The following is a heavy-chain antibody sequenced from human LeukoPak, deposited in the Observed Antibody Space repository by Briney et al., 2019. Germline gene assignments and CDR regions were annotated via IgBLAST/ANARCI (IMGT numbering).Heavy chain of an antibody. J-gene: IGHJ4*02. CDR1: GGSISSSSYY. D-gene: IGHD1-26*01. Sequence: SETLSLTCTASGGSISSSSYYWGWIRQSPGKGLEWLGSIYYSESAYYNPSLKSRVTISVDTSKNQFSLKLSSVTAADTAVYYCARVWMGATSFDYWGQGTLVTVSS. CDR2: IYYSESA. CDR3: ARVWMGATSFDY. V-gene: IGHV4-39*07.